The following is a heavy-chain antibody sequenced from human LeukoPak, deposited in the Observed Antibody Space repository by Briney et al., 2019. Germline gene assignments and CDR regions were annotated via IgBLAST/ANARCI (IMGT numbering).Heavy chain of an antibody. D-gene: IGHD1/OR15-1a*01. CDR1: GGSFSGYY. Sequence: NPSETLSLTCAVYGGSFSGYYWSWIRQPPGKGLEWIGEINHSGSTNYNPSLKSRVTISVDTSKSQFSLKLSSVTAADTAVYYCARLLPGVPTGYDRGTKYYFDYWGQGTLVTVSS. J-gene: IGHJ4*02. CDR3: ARLLPGVPTGYDRGTKYYFDY. CDR2: INHSGST. V-gene: IGHV4-34*01.